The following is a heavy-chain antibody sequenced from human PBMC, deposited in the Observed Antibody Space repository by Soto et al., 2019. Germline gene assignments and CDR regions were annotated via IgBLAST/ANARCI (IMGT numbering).Heavy chain of an antibody. D-gene: IGHD6-13*01. CDR1: GFSFSSSW. CDR2: INPDGSQT. Sequence: PGGSLRLSCAASGFSFSSSWMAWVRQAPGNGLEWLANINPDGSQTNYVDSVKGRFTISIDNAKNSLFLQMNSLRAEDTAVYYCARDAAFSRFDYWGQGTLVTVSS. V-gene: IGHV3-7*01. J-gene: IGHJ4*02. CDR3: ARDAAFSRFDY.